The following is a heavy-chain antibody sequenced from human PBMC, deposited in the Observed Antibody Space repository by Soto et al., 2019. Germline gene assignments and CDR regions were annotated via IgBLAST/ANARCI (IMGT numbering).Heavy chain of an antibody. CDR2: IYHSGST. CDR1: SGSISSSNW. J-gene: IGHJ5*02. CDR3: ARGGVSSSWKNWFDP. Sequence: SETLSLTCAVSSGSISSSNWWSWVRQPPGKGLEWIGEIYHSGSTNYNPSLKSRVTISVDKSKNQFSLKLSSVTAADTAVYYCARGGVSSSWKNWFDPWGQGTLVTVS. D-gene: IGHD6-13*01. V-gene: IGHV4-4*02.